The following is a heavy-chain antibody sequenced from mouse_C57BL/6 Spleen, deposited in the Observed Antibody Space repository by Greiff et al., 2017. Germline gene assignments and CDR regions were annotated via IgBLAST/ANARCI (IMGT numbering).Heavy chain of an antibody. Sequence: VQLQQSGPELVKPGASVKISCKASGYTFTDYYMNWVKQSHGKSLEWIGDINPNNGGTSYNQKFKGKATLTVDKSSSTAYMELRSLTSEDSAVYYCARGEDDYFYYFDYWGQGTTLTVSS. D-gene: IGHD2-4*01. CDR2: INPNNGGT. J-gene: IGHJ2*01. V-gene: IGHV1-26*01. CDR1: GYTFTDYY. CDR3: ARGEDDYFYYFDY.